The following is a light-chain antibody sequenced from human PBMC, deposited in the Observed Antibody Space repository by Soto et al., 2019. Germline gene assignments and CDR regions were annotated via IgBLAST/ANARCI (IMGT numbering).Light chain of an antibody. J-gene: IGKJ1*01. V-gene: IGKV1-5*01. CDR1: QTINTR. Sequence: DIQMTQSPSTLSSSVGDRVTITCRATQTINTRLAWYQQKPGKAPKLLIYDASSLESGVPSRFSGSGSGTEFTLTISGLQPDDFATYYCQHYDTYRATFGLGTKVEI. CDR2: DAS. CDR3: QHYDTYRAT.